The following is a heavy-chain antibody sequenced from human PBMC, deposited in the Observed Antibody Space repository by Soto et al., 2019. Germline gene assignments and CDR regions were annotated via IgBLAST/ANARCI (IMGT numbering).Heavy chain of an antibody. CDR2: IYWDDDK. J-gene: IGHJ4*02. D-gene: IGHD1-7*01. V-gene: IGHV2-5*02. CDR1: GFSLSTSGVG. Sequence: QITLKESGPTLVKPTQTLTLTCTFSGFSLSTSGVGVGWIRQPPGKALEGLVIIYWDDDKRYSPSLRSRLTTPKNTPKNRVALTMPNVDPENTATYFCAHSRIGVPRWNYGDFDYGGQGTLVPVSS. CDR3: AHSRIGVPRWNYGDFDY.